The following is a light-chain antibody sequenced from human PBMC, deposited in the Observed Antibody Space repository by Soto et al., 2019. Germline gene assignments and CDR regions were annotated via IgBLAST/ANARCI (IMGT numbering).Light chain of an antibody. J-gene: IGKJ4*01. CDR2: GAS. CDR3: QQYNNWPPST. Sequence: EIVMTQSPATLSVSPGERATLSCRADQSIRSNLAWYQQKPGQALRVLIYGASTRATGIPDRFSGSGSGTEFTLTISSLQSEDFAVYYCQQYNNWPPSTFGGGTKVEIK. V-gene: IGKV3-15*01. CDR1: QSIRSN.